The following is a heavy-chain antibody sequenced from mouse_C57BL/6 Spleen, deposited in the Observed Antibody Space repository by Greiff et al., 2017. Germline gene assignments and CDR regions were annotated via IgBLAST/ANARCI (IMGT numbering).Heavy chain of an antibody. J-gene: IGHJ2*01. D-gene: IGHD4-1*01. CDR2: IDPSDSYT. Sequence: VQLQQPGAELVKPGASVKLSCKASGYTFTSYWMQWVKQRPGQGLEWIGEIDPSDSYTNYNQKFKGKATLTVDTSSSTAYMQLSSLTSEDSAVYYCARRANWDFDYWGQGTTRTVSS. V-gene: IGHV1-50*01. CDR3: ARRANWDFDY. CDR1: GYTFTSYW.